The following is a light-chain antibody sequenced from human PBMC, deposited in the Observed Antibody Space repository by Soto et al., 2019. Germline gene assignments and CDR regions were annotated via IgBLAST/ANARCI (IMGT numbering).Light chain of an antibody. Sequence: ETVLTQSPATLSLSPGERATLSCRASQSVRSNLAWYQHKPGQAPRLLIYDASNRATGIPGRFSGSGSGTDFTLTISNLEPEGFAVYYCQQRDNWPWTFGQGAKVEVK. J-gene: IGKJ1*01. CDR3: QQRDNWPWT. V-gene: IGKV3-11*01. CDR1: QSVRSN. CDR2: DAS.